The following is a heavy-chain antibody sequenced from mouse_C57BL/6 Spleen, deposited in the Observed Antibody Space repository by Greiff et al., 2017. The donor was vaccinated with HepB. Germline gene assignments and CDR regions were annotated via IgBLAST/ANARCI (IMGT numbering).Heavy chain of an antibody. J-gene: IGHJ2*01. D-gene: IGHD4-1*01. CDR1: GYAFSSSW. Sequence: QVTLKECGPELVKPGASVKISCKASGYAFSSSWMNWVKQRPGKGLEWIGRIYPGDGDTNYNGKFKGKATLTADKTSSTAYMQLSSLTSEDSAVYFCARSWDLYYFDYWGQGTTLTVSS. CDR3: ARSWDLYYFDY. V-gene: IGHV1-82*01. CDR2: IYPGDGDT.